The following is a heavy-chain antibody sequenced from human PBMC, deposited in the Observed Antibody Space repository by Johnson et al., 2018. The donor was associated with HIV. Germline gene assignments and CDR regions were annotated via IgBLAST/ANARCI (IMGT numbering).Heavy chain of an antibody. D-gene: IGHD1-26*01. V-gene: IGHV3-7*03. J-gene: IGHJ3*01. CDR1: GFTFSTYW. Sequence: VQLVESGGGLVQPGGSLRLSCAASGFTFSTYWMSWVRQAPGKGLEWVANIKQDGSEKYYVDSVKGRFTISRDNAKNSLYLQMNSLRAEDTAVYYCARDLRVGAIDGFDVWGQGTMVTVSS. CDR2: IKQDGSEK. CDR3: ARDLRVGAIDGFDV.